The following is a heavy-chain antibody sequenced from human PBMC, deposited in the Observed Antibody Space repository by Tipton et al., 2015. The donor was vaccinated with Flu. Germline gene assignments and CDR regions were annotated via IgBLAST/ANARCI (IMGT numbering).Heavy chain of an antibody. CDR1: GFTFSRYA. CDR2: IRGSGGRGAGT. Sequence: AVSGFTFSRYAMSWVRQAPGKGLEWVSNIRGSGGRGAGTYYADSVKGRFSISRDNSKNTLYLQMNSLRAEDTAIYYCTEVIPEIVAGLDYWGQGTLVTVSS. V-gene: IGHV3-23*01. CDR3: TEVIPEIVAGLDY. J-gene: IGHJ4*02. D-gene: IGHD5-12*01.